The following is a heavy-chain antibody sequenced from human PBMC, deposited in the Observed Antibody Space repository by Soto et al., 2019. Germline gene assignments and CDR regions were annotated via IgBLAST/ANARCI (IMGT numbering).Heavy chain of an antibody. Sequence: GGSLRLSCAASGFTFISYWMSWVRQAPGKGLEWVANIKQDGSEKYYVDSVKGRFTISRDNAKNSLYLQMNSLRAEDTAVYYCARGYYDFWSGFYYGMDVWGQGTTVTVSS. CDR3: ARGYYDFWSGFYYGMDV. D-gene: IGHD3-3*01. J-gene: IGHJ6*02. CDR2: IKQDGSEK. V-gene: IGHV3-7*01. CDR1: GFTFISYW.